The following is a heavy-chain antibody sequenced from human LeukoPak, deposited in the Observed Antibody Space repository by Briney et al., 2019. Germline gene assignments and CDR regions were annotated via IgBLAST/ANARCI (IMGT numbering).Heavy chain of an antibody. Sequence: SETLSLTCAVYGGSFSGYYWSWIRQPPGKGLEWIGEINHSGSTNYNPSLKSRVTISVDTSKNQFSLKLTSVTAADTAVYYCARQTGVGLFILPGGRGTLVTVSS. CDR2: INHSGST. V-gene: IGHV4-34*01. D-gene: IGHD3-3*01. J-gene: IGHJ4*02. CDR1: GGSFSGYY. CDR3: ARQTGVGLFILP.